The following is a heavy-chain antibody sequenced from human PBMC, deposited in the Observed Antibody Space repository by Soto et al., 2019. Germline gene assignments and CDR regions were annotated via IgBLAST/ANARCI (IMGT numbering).Heavy chain of an antibody. V-gene: IGHV4-61*01. D-gene: IGHD2-21*02. CDR1: SGSVSSDNYY. CDR3: ARDRYCGGDCYYEHYYGMDV. CDR2: IYYSGST. J-gene: IGHJ6*02. Sequence: QVQLQESGPGLVQPSETLSLTCTVSSGSVSSDNYYWTWIRQPPGKGLEWIGYIYYSGSTNYNPSLKGRVTMSVDTTKNQFSLRLSSVTAADTAVYYCARDRYCGGDCYYEHYYGMDVWGQGTAVTVSS.